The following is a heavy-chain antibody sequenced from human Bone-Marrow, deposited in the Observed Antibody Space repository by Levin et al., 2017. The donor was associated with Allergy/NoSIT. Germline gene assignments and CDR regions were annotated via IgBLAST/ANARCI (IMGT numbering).Heavy chain of an antibody. Sequence: GGSLRLSCAASGFTFSSYNMYWLRQAPGEGLEWVSYISSSSNTIYYADSVKGRFTMSRDNVKNSLYLQMNSLRGGDTAVYYCARGVRGWIDPWGQGTLVTVSS. J-gene: IGHJ5*02. CDR3: ARGVRGWIDP. CDR2: ISSSSNTI. CDR1: GFTFSSYN. V-gene: IGHV3-48*01.